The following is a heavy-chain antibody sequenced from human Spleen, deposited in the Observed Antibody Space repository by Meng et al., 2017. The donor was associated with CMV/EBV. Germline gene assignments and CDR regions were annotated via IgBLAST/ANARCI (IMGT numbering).Heavy chain of an antibody. V-gene: IGHV4-4*02. CDR1: GGSISSSNL. D-gene: IGHD2-21*02. CDR3: ARIERRRILKYCGSDCSTTDY. CDR2: IYHSGST. J-gene: IGHJ4*02. Sequence: QVQLQESGPGLVKPSGTLFPTCAVPGGSISSSNLWTWVRQVPGKGLEWIGEIYHSGSTNYNPSLKSRVTISVDKFKNQFSLKLGSVTAADTAVYYCARIERRRILKYCGSDCSTTDYWGQETLVTVSS.